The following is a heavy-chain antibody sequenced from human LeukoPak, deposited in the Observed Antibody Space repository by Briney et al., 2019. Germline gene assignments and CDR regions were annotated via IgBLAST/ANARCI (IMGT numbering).Heavy chain of an antibody. CDR2: ISSSSSYI. Sequence: GGSLRLSCAASGFTFSSYSMNWVRQAPGKGLEWVSSISSSSSYIYYADSVKGRFTISRDNAKNSLYLQMNSLRAEDTAVYYCAREISSSWGDDAFDIWGQGTMVTVSS. V-gene: IGHV3-21*01. D-gene: IGHD6-13*01. CDR3: AREISSSWGDDAFDI. J-gene: IGHJ3*02. CDR1: GFTFSSYS.